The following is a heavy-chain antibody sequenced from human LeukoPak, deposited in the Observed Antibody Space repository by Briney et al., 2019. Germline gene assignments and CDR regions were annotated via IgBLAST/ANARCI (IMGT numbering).Heavy chain of an antibody. V-gene: IGHV3-30-3*01. Sequence: GGSLRLSSAVSGFTFSSYAMHWVRQAPGKGLEWVAVISYDGSNKYYADSVKGRFTISRDNSKNTLYLQMNSLRAEDTAVYYCARDGARYYFDYWGQGTLVTVSS. CDR3: ARDGARYYFDY. J-gene: IGHJ4*02. CDR2: ISYDGSNK. D-gene: IGHD1-26*01. CDR1: GFTFSSYA.